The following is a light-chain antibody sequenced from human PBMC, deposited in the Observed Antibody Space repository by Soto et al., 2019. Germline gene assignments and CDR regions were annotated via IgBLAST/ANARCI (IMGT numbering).Light chain of an antibody. CDR3: FSYAGSPTSYV. V-gene: IGLV2-23*01. Sequence: QSVLTQPASVSGSPGQSITFSCTIASSDVGTSNLVSWYQQHPGKAPKFMIYEGSKRPSGVSDRFSASQSGNTVSLTISGLQAEDEADYYCFSYAGSPTSYVFGTGTKVTV. J-gene: IGLJ1*01. CDR1: SSDVGTSNL. CDR2: EGS.